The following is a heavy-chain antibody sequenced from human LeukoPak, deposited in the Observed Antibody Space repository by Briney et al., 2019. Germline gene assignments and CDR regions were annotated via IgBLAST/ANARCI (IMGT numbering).Heavy chain of an antibody. V-gene: IGHV4-59*01. CDR1: GGSISSYY. CDR2: IYYSGST. J-gene: IGHJ6*03. D-gene: IGHD1-1*01. Sequence: SETLSLTCTVSGGSISSYYWSWIRQPPGKGLEWIGYIYYSGSTNYNPSLKSRVTISVDTSKNQFSLKLSSVTAADTAAYYCARNWNYYYYMDVWGKGTTVTVSS. CDR3: ARNWNYYYYMDV.